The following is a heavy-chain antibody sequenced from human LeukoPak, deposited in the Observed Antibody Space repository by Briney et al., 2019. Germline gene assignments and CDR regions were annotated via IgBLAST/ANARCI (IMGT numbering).Heavy chain of an antibody. V-gene: IGHV3-30*03. CDR1: GFTISNYG. Sequence: GRSLRLSCAVSGFTISNYGMHWVRQAPGKGLEWVALIVYDGSDKHYVDSVRGRFTISRDSSKNTVYLQMNSLRVDDTAVYYCARDRAKVIATLMEWGQGTLVTVSS. CDR2: IVYDGSDK. D-gene: IGHD2-21*01. J-gene: IGHJ4*02. CDR3: ARDRAKVIATLME.